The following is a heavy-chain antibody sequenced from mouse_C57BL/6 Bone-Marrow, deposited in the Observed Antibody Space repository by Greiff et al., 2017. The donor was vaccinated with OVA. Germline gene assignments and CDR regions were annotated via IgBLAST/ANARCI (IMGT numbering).Heavy chain of an antibody. J-gene: IGHJ3*01. CDR1: GFTFSDYY. CDR3: ARGDYGSSAWFAY. D-gene: IGHD1-1*01. CDR2: INYDGSST. Sequence: EVQRVESEGGLVQPGSSMKLSCTASGFTFSDYYMAWVRQVPEKGLEWVANINYDGSSTYYLDSLKSRFIISRDNAKNILYLQMSSLKSEDTATYYCARGDYGSSAWFAYWGQGTLVTVSA. V-gene: IGHV5-16*01.